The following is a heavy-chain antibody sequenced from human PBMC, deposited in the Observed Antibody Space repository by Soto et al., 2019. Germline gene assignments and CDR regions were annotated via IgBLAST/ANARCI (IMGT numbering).Heavy chain of an antibody. V-gene: IGHV2-5*02. J-gene: IGHJ4*02. CDR3: AQRRTAVAPGEAETKTPFDY. CDR2: IYWDDDK. Sequence: SGPTLVNPTQTLTLTCTFSGFSLSTSGVGVGWIRQPPGKALEWLALIYWDDDKRYSPSLKSRLTITKDTSKNQVVLTMTNMDPVDTATYYCAQRRTAVAPGEAETKTPFDYWGQGTLVTSPQ. D-gene: IGHD6-19*01. CDR1: GFSLSTSGVG.